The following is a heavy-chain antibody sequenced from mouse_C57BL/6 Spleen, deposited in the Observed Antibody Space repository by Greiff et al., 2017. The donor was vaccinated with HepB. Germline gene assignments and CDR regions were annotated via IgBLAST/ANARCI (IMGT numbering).Heavy chain of an antibody. D-gene: IGHD3-2*02. V-gene: IGHV14-1*01. J-gene: IGHJ2*01. CDR2: IDPEDGDT. CDR3: TKEPATAQATAFDY. CDR1: GFNIKDYY. Sequence: EVQLQQSGAELVRPGASVKLSCTASGFNIKDYYMHWVKQRPEQGLEWIGRIDPEDGDTEYAPKFQGKATMTADTSSNTAYLQLSSLTSEDTAVYYCTKEPATAQATAFDYWGQGTTLTVSS.